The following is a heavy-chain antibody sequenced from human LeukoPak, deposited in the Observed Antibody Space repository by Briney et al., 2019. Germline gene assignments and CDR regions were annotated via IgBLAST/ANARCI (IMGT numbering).Heavy chain of an antibody. CDR1: GFTFSSYE. CDR2: ISSSGSTI. V-gene: IGHV3-48*03. Sequence: GGSLRLSCAASGFTFSSYEMNWVRQAPGKGLEWVSYISSSGSTIYYADSVKGRFTISRDDAKNSLYLQMNSLRAEDTAVYYCARDQAPMVRGVTLYYYYYMDVWGKGTTVTVSS. CDR3: ARDQAPMVRGVTLYYYYYMDV. J-gene: IGHJ6*03. D-gene: IGHD3-10*01.